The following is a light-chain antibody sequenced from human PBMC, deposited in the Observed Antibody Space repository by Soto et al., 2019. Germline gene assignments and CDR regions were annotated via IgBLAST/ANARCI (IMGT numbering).Light chain of an antibody. CDR1: QSVSSF. V-gene: IGKV3-11*01. CDR3: QQRSNWPLT. CDR2: DAS. Sequence: EIVLTQSPGTLSLSPGERATLSCRSSQSVSSFLAWYQQKPGQAPRLLLYDASNKATGIPARFSGSGSGTDFTLTINSLEPEDFAVYYCQQRSNWPLTFGGGTKVDIK. J-gene: IGKJ4*01.